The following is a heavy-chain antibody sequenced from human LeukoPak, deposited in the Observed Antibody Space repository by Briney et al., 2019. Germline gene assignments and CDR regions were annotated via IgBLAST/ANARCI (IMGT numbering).Heavy chain of an antibody. V-gene: IGHV4-59*01. CDR1: GGSISSYY. D-gene: IGHD6-13*01. CDR2: IYYSGST. CDR3: ARGKAAAGYYYYYMDV. Sequence: SETLSLTCTVSGGSISSYYWSWIRQPPGKGLEWIGYIYYSGSTNYNPSLKSRVTISVDTSKNQFSLKLRSVTAADTAVYYCARGKAAAGYYYYYMDVWGKGTTVTISS. J-gene: IGHJ6*03.